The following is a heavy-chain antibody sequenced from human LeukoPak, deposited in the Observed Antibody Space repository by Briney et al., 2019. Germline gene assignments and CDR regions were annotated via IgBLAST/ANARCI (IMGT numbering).Heavy chain of an antibody. CDR2: ISSSATYI. CDR3: ASWDDYGDYVAFEY. V-gene: IGHV3-21*01. D-gene: IGHD4-17*01. Sequence: GGSLRLSCAASGFTFSTYTMLWVRQAPGKGLEWVSSISSSATYIYYADSVKGRFTISRDDAKKSLYLHMNSLRADDTAVYYCASWDDYGDYVAFEYWGQGTLVTVSS. CDR1: GFTFSTYT. J-gene: IGHJ4*02.